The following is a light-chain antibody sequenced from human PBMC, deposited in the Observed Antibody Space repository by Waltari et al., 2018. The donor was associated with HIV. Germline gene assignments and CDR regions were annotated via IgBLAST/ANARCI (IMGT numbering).Light chain of an antibody. CDR3: CSYAGSSTSWV. CDR2: EGS. CDR1: SSNIGSNS. Sequence: QSVLTQSPSASGTPGQRVIISCSGSSSNIGSNSVNWYQQLPGTAPKLMIYEGSKRPSGVSNRFSGSKSGNTASLTISGLQAEDEADYYCCSYAGSSTSWVFGGGTKLTVL. V-gene: IGLV2-23*01. J-gene: IGLJ3*02.